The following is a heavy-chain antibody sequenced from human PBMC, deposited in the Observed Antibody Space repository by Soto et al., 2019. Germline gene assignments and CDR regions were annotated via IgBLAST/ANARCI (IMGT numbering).Heavy chain of an antibody. D-gene: IGHD3-10*01. CDR1: GYTFTSYD. V-gene: IGHV1-8*01. CDR3: ARAPGYYGSGSFCRFAGNLCRTLQNDAFDI. Sequence: ASVKVSCKASGYTFTSYDINWVRQATGQGLEWMGWMNPNSGNTGYAQKFQGRVTMTRNTSISTAYMELSSLRSEDTAVYYCARAPGYYGSGSFCRFAGNLCRTLQNDAFDIWGQGTMVTVSS. J-gene: IGHJ3*02. CDR2: MNPNSGNT.